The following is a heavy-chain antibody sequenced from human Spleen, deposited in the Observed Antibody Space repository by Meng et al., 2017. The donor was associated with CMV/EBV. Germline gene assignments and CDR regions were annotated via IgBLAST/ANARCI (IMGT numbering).Heavy chain of an antibody. CDR1: GFTFNTYA. V-gene: IGHV3-23*03. CDR2: IYSGGTTT. J-gene: IGHJ6*02. CDR3: AKMKGLGLVAVGYGMDV. D-gene: IGHD3/OR15-3a*01. Sequence: GESLKISCAASGFTFNTYAMTWVRQAPGKGLDWVSVIYSGGTTTYYADSVKGRFTISRDNSKNTLYLQTNNLRAEDTAVYYCAKMKGLGLVAVGYGMDVWGQGTTVTVSS.